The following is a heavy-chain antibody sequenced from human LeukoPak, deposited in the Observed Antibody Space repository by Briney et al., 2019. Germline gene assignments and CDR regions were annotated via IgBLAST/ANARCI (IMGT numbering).Heavy chain of an antibody. D-gene: IGHD2-15*01. CDR1: GFTFTTYD. Sequence: GGSLRLSCAASGFTFTTYDMHWVRQATGKGLEWVPAIGTTGDTYYPGSVKGRFTISRENAKNSLYLQMNSLRAGDTAVYYCARDRGGGHMDVWGKGTTVTISS. J-gene: IGHJ6*03. CDR3: ARDRGGGHMDV. V-gene: IGHV3-13*01. CDR2: IGTTGDT.